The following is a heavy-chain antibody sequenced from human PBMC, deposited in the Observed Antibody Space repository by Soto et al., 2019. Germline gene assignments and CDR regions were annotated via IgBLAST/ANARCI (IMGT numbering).Heavy chain of an antibody. Sequence: AGGSLRLSCGASDFYFSSYGIHWVRQAPGKGLEWVAASSYDGRETFYADSAKGRFTVSKEMSKNTAFLQMNALRHEDTAVYFCARDSGWPILNFDNWGQGTPVTVSS. D-gene: IGHD3-10*01. CDR2: SSYDGRET. V-gene: IGHV3-30*03. J-gene: IGHJ4*02. CDR3: ARDSGWPILNFDN. CDR1: DFYFSSYG.